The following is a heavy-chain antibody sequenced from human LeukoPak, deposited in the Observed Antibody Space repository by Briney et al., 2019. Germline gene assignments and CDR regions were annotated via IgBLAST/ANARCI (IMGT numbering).Heavy chain of an antibody. J-gene: IGHJ6*03. CDR3: ARERGDGDYYYYMDV. Sequence: ASVKVSCKASGYTFTGYYMHWVRQAPGQGLEWIGWINPNSGGTDYAQKFQGRATMTRDTSISTVYMELSRVRSDDTAIYYCARERGDGDYYYYMDVWGKGTTVTISS. CDR2: INPNSGGT. V-gene: IGHV1-2*02. CDR1: GYTFTGYY. D-gene: IGHD2-21*02.